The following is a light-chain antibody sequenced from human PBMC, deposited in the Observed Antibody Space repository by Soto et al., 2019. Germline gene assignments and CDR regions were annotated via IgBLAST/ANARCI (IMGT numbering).Light chain of an antibody. CDR2: AAS. CDR1: QGIRND. V-gene: IGKV1-6*01. Sequence: AIEMTQSPSSLSASVGDRVTITCRASQGIRNDLSWYQQKPGKAPKFLIFAASSLQSGVPSKVSGSGSGTDFTLPISSLQPEYFATYLCLLYYISPLSFGPGNKVDIK. CDR3: LLYYISPLS. J-gene: IGKJ3*01.